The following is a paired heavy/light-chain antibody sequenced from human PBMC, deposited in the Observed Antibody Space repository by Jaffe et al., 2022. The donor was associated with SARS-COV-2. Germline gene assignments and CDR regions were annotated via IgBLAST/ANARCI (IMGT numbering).Light chain of an antibody. CDR1: QSLLHSNGYNY. V-gene: IGKV2-28*01. Sequence: DIVMTQSPLSLPVTPGEPASISCRSSQSLLHSNGYNYLDWYLQKPGQSPQLLIYLGSNRASGVPDRFSGSGSGTDFTLKISRVEAEDVGVYYCMQALQTRTFGQGTKLEIK. CDR3: MQALQTRT. J-gene: IGKJ2*01. CDR2: LGS.
Heavy chain of an antibody. CDR2: ISAYNGNT. Sequence: QVQLVQSGAEVKKPGASVKVSCKASGYTFTSYGISWVRQAPGQGLEWMGWISAYNGNTNYAQKLQGRVTMTTDTSTSTAYMELRSLRSDDTAVYYCARDGPPMPHIVVVPAAPPDYYYYGMDVWGQGTTVTVSS. J-gene: IGHJ6*02. CDR3: ARDGPPMPHIVVVPAAPPDYYYYGMDV. CDR1: GYTFTSYG. V-gene: IGHV1-18*01. D-gene: IGHD2-2*01.